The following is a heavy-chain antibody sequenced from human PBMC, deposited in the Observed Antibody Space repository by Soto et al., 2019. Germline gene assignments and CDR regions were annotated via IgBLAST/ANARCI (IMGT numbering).Heavy chain of an antibody. D-gene: IGHD3-22*01. V-gene: IGHV4-39*01. Sequence: PSETLSLTCTVSGGSMSSGPSYWGWIRQPPGQGLEGVGSIYYLGNTYDNASLGSRVMMSVDKSKNQFSLRLSAVTAADTAVYYCAALYYYASSGHHLTYWGQGTQVTVS. CDR1: GGSMSSGPSY. J-gene: IGHJ4*02. CDR3: AALYYYASSGHHLTY. CDR2: IYYLGNT.